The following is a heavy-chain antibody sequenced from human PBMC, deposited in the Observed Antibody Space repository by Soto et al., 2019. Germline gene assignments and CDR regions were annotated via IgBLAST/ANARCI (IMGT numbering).Heavy chain of an antibody. CDR1: GFTFSSYS. CDR3: ARGGAARLYYYYYMDV. D-gene: IGHD6-25*01. J-gene: IGHJ6*03. Sequence: GGSLRLSCAASGFTFSSYSMNWVRQAPGKGLEWVSSISSSSSYIYYADSVKGRFTISRDNAKNSLYLQMNSLRAEDTAVYYCARGGAARLYYYYYMDVWGKGTTVTVSS. V-gene: IGHV3-21*01. CDR2: ISSSSSYI.